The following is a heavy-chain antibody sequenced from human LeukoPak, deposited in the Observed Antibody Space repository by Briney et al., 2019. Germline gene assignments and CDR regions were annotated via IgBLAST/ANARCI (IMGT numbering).Heavy chain of an antibody. CDR3: SREASCDTTSCPQDY. CDR2: IYPNNGDT. D-gene: IGHD2-2*01. J-gene: IGHJ4*02. Sequence: ASVKVSCKASGYPFTGHFIFWVRQSPGQRLELVASIYPNNGDTYYVPKFQGRVTVTSDTSISTAYMDISGLRSDDTAFYYCSREASCDTTSCPQDYWGQGTLVTVSS. V-gene: IGHV1-2*02. CDR1: GYPFTGHF.